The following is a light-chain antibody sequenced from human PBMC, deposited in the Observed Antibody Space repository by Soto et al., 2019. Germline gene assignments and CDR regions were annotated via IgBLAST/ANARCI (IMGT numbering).Light chain of an antibody. CDR2: DVS. CDR1: NSDVGGYNY. CDR3: CSYAGSYTVV. Sequence: SVLTDPRSVSGSPGQSVTISCTGTNSDVGGYNYVSWYQQHPGKATKLMIYDVSKRPSGVPDRFSGSKSGNRASLTISGLQAEDEAGYYCCSYAGSYTVVFGGGTKLTVL. J-gene: IGLJ2*01. V-gene: IGLV2-11*01.